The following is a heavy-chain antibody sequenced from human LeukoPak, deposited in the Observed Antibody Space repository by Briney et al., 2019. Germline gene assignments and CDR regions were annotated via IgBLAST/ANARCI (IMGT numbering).Heavy chain of an antibody. J-gene: IGHJ3*02. CDR2: LHSGGTT. CDR3: AREGQRGIYALDI. V-gene: IGHV3-66*01. Sequence: GGSLRLSCAASGLTVSDNYMSWVRHLPGKGLEWISVLHSGGTTKYTDSVKGRFTISRDESNNTLFLQMDNLGVEDTAVYYCAREGQRGIYALDIWGQGTLVTVSS. CDR1: GLTVSDNY. D-gene: IGHD3-10*01.